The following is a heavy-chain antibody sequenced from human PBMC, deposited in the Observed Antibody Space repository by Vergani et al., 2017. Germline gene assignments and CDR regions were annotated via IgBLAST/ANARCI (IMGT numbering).Heavy chain of an antibody. J-gene: IGHJ6*02. V-gene: IGHV3-11*04. CDR2: SSSSGSTI. Sequence: QVQLVESGGGLVKPGGSLRLSCAASGFTFSDYYMSWIRQAPGKGLEWVSYSSSSGSTIYYADSVKGRFTISRDKAKNALYLQMHSLRAEDTAVYYCARVASSGSYYVHYGMDVWGQGTTVTVSS. CDR1: GFTFSDYY. CDR3: ARVASSGSYYVHYGMDV. D-gene: IGHD3-10*01.